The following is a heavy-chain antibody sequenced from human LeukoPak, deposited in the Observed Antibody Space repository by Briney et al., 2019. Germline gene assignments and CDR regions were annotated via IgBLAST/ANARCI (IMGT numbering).Heavy chain of an antibody. J-gene: IGHJ4*02. D-gene: IGHD3-3*01. V-gene: IGHV3-48*01. CDR1: GFTFSTFA. Sequence: GGSLRLSCVASGFTFSTFAMNWVRQAPGKGLEWVSYISSSSSTIYYADSVKGRFTISRDNAKNSLYLQMNSLRAEDTAVYYCASGLRFLEWFPFDYWGQGTLVTVSS. CDR3: ASGLRFLEWFPFDY. CDR2: ISSSSSTI.